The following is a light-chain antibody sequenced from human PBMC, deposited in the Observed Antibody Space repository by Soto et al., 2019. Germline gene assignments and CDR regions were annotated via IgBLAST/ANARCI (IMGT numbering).Light chain of an antibody. Sequence: EIVLTQSPGTLSLSPGESATLSCRASQSVSSSYLAWYQQKPGQAPSLLMYGASNRATGIPDRFSGSGSGTEFTLTISSLQSEDFAVYYCQQYNNWPPWTFGQGTKVDI. J-gene: IGKJ1*01. CDR1: QSVSSSY. V-gene: IGKV3D-15*01. CDR2: GAS. CDR3: QQYNNWPPWT.